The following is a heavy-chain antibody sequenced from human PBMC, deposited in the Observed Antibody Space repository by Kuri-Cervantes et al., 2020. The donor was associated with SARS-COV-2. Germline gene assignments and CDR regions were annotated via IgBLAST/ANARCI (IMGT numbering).Heavy chain of an antibody. CDR3: ARVWAIYYDSSGYYDAFDI. J-gene: IGHJ3*02. CDR1: GFTFSSYA. D-gene: IGHD3-22*01. CDR2: ISSNGGST. V-gene: IGHV3-64D*06. Sequence: GESLKISCAASGFTFSSYAMHWVRQAPGKGLEYVSAISSNGGSTYYADSVKGRFTISRDNSKNTLYLQMSSLRAEDTAVYYCARVWAIYYDSSGYYDAFDIWGQGTMVTVSS.